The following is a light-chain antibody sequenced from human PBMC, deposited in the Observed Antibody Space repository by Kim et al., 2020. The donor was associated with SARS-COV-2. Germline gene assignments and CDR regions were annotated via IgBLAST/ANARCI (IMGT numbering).Light chain of an antibody. CDR2: CAS. J-gene: IGKJ3*01. CDR1: PSVGRN. CDR3: QQYNNWPPLT. V-gene: IGKV3-15*01. Sequence: PPGEGTTRPCGAGPSVGRNLSWYQQKPGQAPRLVIYCASTRATGVPARFSGSGYGTEFTLTISSLQSEDFAVYYCQQYNNWPPLTFGPGTKVDIK.